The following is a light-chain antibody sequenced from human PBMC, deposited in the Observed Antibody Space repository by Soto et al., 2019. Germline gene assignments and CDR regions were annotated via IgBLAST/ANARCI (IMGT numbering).Light chain of an antibody. Sequence: EIAMTQSPATLSVSPGERATLYCRASQSVSSNLAWYQQKPGQAPRLLIYGTATRATGIPARFSGSGSGTEFTLTISSLQSEDFAVYYCQQYNNWPLTFGGGTKVDIK. CDR2: GTA. J-gene: IGKJ4*01. CDR3: QQYNNWPLT. CDR1: QSVSSN. V-gene: IGKV3-15*01.